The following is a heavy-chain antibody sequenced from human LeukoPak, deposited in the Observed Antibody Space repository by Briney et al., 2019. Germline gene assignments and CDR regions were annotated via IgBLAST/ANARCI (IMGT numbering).Heavy chain of an antibody. Sequence: EASVKVSCKASGGTFSSYAISWVRPAPGQGLEWMGGIIPIFGTANYAQKFQGRVTITTDESTSTAYMELSSLRSEDTAVYYCARDSDYYDSSGYYQRGEYFQHWGQGTLVTVSS. V-gene: IGHV1-69*05. CDR1: GGTFSSYA. J-gene: IGHJ1*01. CDR3: ARDSDYYDSSGYYQRGEYFQH. D-gene: IGHD3-22*01. CDR2: IIPIFGTA.